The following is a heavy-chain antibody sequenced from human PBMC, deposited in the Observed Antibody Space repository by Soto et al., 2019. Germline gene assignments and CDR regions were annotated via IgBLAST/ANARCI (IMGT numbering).Heavy chain of an antibody. CDR1: GFRFSDHY. J-gene: IGHJ4*02. CDR2: ITNKATT. Sequence: EVQLVQSGGGSVQPGGSLKLSCAASGFRFSDHYMDWVRQAPGKGLEWVGRITNKATTASAASVKDRFTISRDDSKDSLYLQINSLNIEDTAVYYCAREGALAGPDVDYWGQGSLVTVSS. V-gene: IGHV3-72*01. D-gene: IGHD6-19*01. CDR3: AREGALAGPDVDY.